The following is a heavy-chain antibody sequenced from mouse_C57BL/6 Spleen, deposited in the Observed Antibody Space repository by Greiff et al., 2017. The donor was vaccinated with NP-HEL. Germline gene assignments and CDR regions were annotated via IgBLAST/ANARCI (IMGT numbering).Heavy chain of an antibody. V-gene: IGHV1-82*01. D-gene: IGHD3-2*02. J-gene: IGHJ2*01. CDR2: IYPGDGDT. CDR3: ARNSGYYFDY. CDR1: GYAFSSSW. Sequence: VQLQQSGPELVKPGASVKISCKASGYAFSSSWMNWVKQRPGKGLEWIGRIYPGDGDTNYNGKFKGKATLTAVKSSSTAYMQLSSLTSEDSAVYFCARNSGYYFDYWGQGTTLTVSS.